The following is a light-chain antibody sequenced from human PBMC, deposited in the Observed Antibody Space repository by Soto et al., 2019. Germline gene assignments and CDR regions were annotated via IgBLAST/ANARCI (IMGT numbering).Light chain of an antibody. V-gene: IGLV1-40*01. Sequence: QSVLTQPPSVSGAPGQRVTISCTGSSSNIGAGFDVHWYQQLPGTAPKLLIYGNSNRPSGVPDRFSGSKSGTSASLAITGLQAEDEADYYCHSYDSSVSGFVFGTGTKLTVL. J-gene: IGLJ1*01. CDR3: HSYDSSVSGFV. CDR2: GNS. CDR1: SSNIGAGFD.